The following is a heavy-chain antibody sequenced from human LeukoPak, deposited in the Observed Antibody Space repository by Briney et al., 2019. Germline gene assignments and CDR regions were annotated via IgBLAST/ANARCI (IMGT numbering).Heavy chain of an antibody. J-gene: IGHJ6*02. CDR2: INHSGST. V-gene: IGHV4-34*01. CDR3: ARAGIVGATTPYYYGMDV. D-gene: IGHD1-26*01. CDR1: GGSFSGYY. Sequence: SETLSLTCAVYGGSFSGYYWSWIRQPPGKGLEWIGEINHSGSTNYNPSLKSRVTISVDTSKNQFSLKLSSVTAADTAVYYCARAGIVGATTPYYYGMDVWGQGTTVTVSS.